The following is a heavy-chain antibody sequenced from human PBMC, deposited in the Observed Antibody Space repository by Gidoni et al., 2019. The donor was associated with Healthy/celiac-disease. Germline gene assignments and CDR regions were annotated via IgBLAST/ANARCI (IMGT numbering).Heavy chain of an antibody. CDR1: GYTFTSYG. Sequence: QVQLVQSGAEVKKPGASVKVSCKASGYTFTSYGISWVRQAPGQGLEWMGWISAYNGNTNYAQKLQGRVTMTTDTSTSTAYMELRSLRSDDTAVYYCARDRGYDYVWGSYRYTLLDYWGQGTLVTVSS. CDR2: ISAYNGNT. V-gene: IGHV1-18*04. CDR3: ARDRGYDYVWGSYRYTLLDY. J-gene: IGHJ4*02. D-gene: IGHD3-16*02.